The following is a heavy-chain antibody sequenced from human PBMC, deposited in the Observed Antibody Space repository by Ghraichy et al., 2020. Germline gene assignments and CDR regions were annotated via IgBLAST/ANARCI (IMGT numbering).Heavy chain of an antibody. Sequence: SETLSLTCTVSGGSISSYYWSWIRQPPGKGLEWIGYIYYSGSTNYNPSLKSRVTISVDTSKNQFSLKLSSVTAADTAVYYCAGHRGYSSGYYYVVPDYFDYWGQGTLVTVSS. J-gene: IGHJ4*02. CDR3: AGHRGYSSGYYYVVPDYFDY. CDR1: GGSISSYY. D-gene: IGHD3-22*01. V-gene: IGHV4-59*08. CDR2: IYYSGST.